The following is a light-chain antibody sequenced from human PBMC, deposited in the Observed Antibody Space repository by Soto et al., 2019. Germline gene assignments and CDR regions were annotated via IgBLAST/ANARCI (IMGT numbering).Light chain of an antibody. CDR2: GAS. CDR1: QSVSSSY. CDR3: QQYGSAPLT. J-gene: IGKJ4*01. V-gene: IGKV3-20*01. Sequence: EFVLTQSPGTLSLSPGESATLPCRASQSVSSSYLAWYQQKPGQATRLLIYGASSRATGIPDRVSGSGSGTDVTLTISRLEPEDCAVYDCQQYGSAPLTFGGGTKVDIK.